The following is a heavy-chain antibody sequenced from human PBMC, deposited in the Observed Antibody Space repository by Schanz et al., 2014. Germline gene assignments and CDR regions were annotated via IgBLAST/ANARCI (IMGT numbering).Heavy chain of an antibody. D-gene: IGHD1-1*01. Sequence: QVQLQESGPGLVKPSQTLSLTCTVSGGSIRSGTYYWSWIRQPAGKALEWVGRVFPNGITNYNPSLKSRVPISLDTSKNQSPLPRTSLTAADTAVYYCARDTTWRLDLWGRGTLVTVSS. CDR3: ARDTTWRLDL. J-gene: IGHJ2*01. V-gene: IGHV4-61*02. CDR2: VFPNGIT. CDR1: GGSIRSGTYY.